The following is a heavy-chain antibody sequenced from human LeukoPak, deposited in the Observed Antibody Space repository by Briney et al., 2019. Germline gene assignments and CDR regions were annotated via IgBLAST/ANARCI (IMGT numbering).Heavy chain of an antibody. CDR2: INHSGST. CDR3: ARLLQYQLRYYYYHGMDV. Sequence: SETLSLTCAVYGGSFSGYYWSWIRQPPGKGLEWIGEINHSGSTNYNPSLKSRVTISVDTSKNQFSLKLSSVTAADTAVYYCARLLQYQLRYYYYHGMDVWGQGTTVTVSS. V-gene: IGHV4-34*01. CDR1: GGSFSGYY. D-gene: IGHD2-2*01. J-gene: IGHJ6*02.